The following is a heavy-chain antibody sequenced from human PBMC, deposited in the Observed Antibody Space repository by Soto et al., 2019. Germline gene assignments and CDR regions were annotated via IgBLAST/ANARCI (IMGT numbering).Heavy chain of an antibody. V-gene: IGHV4-30-4*01. D-gene: IGHD3-22*01. Sequence: SQPLSLTCSVSGVTITNDDHFWTWIRQKPGEGLEWIGYIYYSGATYYSPSLTTRVSMPLHKSQNYFSLQLTSVTAAEAAVDDWATINGAYSDDSFFWGQGNRVTV. CDR1: GVTITNDDHF. CDR2: IYYSGAT. CDR3: ATINGAYSDDSFF. J-gene: IGHJ4*02.